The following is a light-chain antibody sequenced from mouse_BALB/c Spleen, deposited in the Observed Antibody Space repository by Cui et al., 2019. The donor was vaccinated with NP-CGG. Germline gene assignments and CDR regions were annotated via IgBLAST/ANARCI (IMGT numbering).Light chain of an antibody. CDR2: GTN. J-gene: IGLJ1*01. CDR3: ALWYSNHWV. V-gene: IGLV1*01. CDR1: TGTVTTSNY. Sequence: QAVVTQESALTTSPGETVTLTCRSSTGTVTTSNYANWVQEKPDHLFTGLIGGTNNRAPGVPARFSGSLIGVKVALTITGAQTEDEAIYFCALWYSNHWVFGGGTKLTVL.